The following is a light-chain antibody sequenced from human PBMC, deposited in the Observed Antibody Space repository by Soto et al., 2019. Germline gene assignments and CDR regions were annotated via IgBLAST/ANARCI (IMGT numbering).Light chain of an antibody. V-gene: IGLV1-47*01. Sequence: QSVLTQPPSESGTPGQRVTIFCSGTSSNIGNNYVCWYQQLPGTAPKLLIYRNNQRPSGVPDRFSGSKSGTSASLAISGLRSDDEADYYCAAWDDSLSGVVFGGGTKLTVL. CDR1: SSNIGNNY. CDR3: AAWDDSLSGVV. CDR2: RNN. J-gene: IGLJ2*01.